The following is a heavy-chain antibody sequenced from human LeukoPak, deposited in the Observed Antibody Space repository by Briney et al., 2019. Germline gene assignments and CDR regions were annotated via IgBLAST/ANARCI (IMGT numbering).Heavy chain of an antibody. CDR1: GFTFTTYA. D-gene: IGHD3-10*01. CDR3: AKWGGGFGEFNAFDV. V-gene: IGHV3-23*01. CDR2: ISVSGDST. Sequence: GGSLRLSCAASGFTFTTYAMSWVRQAPGKGLEWVSTISVSGDSTYYADSVKGRFTISRDNSKNTLYLQMNSLRAEDTALYYCAKWGGGFGEFNAFDVWGQGTMVTVSS. J-gene: IGHJ3*01.